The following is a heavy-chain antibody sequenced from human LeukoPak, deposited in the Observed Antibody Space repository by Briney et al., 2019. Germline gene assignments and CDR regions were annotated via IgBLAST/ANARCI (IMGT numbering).Heavy chain of an antibody. Sequence: GGSLRLSCAASGFTVSSNYMSWVRQAPGKGLEWVSVIYSGGSTYYADSVRGRFTISRDNSKNTLYLQMNSLRAEDTAVYYCASRPEWIQLWLPRGGGAFDIWGQGTMVTVSS. J-gene: IGHJ3*02. CDR2: IYSGGST. D-gene: IGHD5-18*01. V-gene: IGHV3-66*01. CDR1: GFTVSSNY. CDR3: ASRPEWIQLWLPRGGGAFDI.